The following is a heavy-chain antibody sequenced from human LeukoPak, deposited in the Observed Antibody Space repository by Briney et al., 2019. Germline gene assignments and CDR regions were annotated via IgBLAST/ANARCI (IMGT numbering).Heavy chain of an antibody. CDR3: ARRIGVNYDFWSGYYRSWFDP. Sequence: SETLSLTCAVYGGSFSGYYWRWIRQRPGKGLEWIGEINHSGSTNYNPSLKSRVTISVDTSKNQFSLKLSSVTAADTAVYYCARRIGVNYDFWSGYYRSWFDPWGQGTLVTVSS. CDR1: GGSFSGYY. D-gene: IGHD3-3*01. CDR2: INHSGST. V-gene: IGHV4-34*01. J-gene: IGHJ5*02.